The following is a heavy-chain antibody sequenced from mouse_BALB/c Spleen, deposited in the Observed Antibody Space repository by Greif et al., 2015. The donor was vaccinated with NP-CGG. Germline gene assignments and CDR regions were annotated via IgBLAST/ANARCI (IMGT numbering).Heavy chain of an antibody. CDR2: ISTYYGDA. CDR1: GYTFTDYA. V-gene: IGHV1S137*01. CDR3: ARRAYYGSSPYWYFDV. Sequence: VQLQQSGAELVRPGVSVKISCKGSGYTFTDYAMHWVKQSHAKSLEWIGVISTYYGDASYNQKFKGKATMTVDKSSSTAYMELARLTSEDSAIYYCARRAYYGSSPYWYFDVWGAGTTVTVSS. J-gene: IGHJ1*01. D-gene: IGHD1-1*01.